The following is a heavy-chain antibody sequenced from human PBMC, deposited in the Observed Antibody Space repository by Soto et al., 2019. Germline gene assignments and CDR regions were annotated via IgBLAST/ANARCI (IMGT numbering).Heavy chain of an antibody. CDR1: GFTFDDYG. CDR2: INWNGGST. D-gene: IGHD3-3*01. V-gene: IGHV3-20*04. CDR3: ARDQITSFGVITRGGMDV. Sequence: GGSLRLSCAASGFTFDDYGMSWVRQAPGKGLEWVSGINWNGGSTGYADSVKGRFTISRDNAKNSLYLQMNSLRAEDTALYYCARDQITSFGVITRGGMDVWGQGTTVTVSS. J-gene: IGHJ6*02.